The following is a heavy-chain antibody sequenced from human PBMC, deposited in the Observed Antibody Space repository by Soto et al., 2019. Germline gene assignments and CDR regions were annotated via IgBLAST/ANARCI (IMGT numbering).Heavy chain of an antibody. J-gene: IGHJ5*02. Sequence: ASVKVSCKASGYTFTSYYMHWVRQAPGQGLEWTGWINPNSGGTNYAQKFQGWVTMTRDTSISTAYMELSRLRSDDTAVYYCARATSSGWYGLYWFDPWGQGTLVTVSS. V-gene: IGHV1-2*04. CDR2: INPNSGGT. CDR1: GYTFTSYY. D-gene: IGHD6-19*01. CDR3: ARATSSGWYGLYWFDP.